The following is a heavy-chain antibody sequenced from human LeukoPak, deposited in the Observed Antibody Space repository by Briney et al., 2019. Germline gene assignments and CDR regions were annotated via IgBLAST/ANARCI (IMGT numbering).Heavy chain of an antibody. D-gene: IGHD3-22*01. CDR1: GGSISSSSYY. Sequence: PSETLSLTCTVSGGSISSSSYYWGWIRQPPGKGLEWIGSIYYSGSTYYNPSLKSRVTISVDTSKNQFSLKLSSVAAADTAVYYCASPSPGDYYDSSGDPVAFDIWGQGTMVTVSS. CDR3: ASPSPGDYYDSSGDPVAFDI. J-gene: IGHJ3*02. CDR2: IYYSGST. V-gene: IGHV4-39*01.